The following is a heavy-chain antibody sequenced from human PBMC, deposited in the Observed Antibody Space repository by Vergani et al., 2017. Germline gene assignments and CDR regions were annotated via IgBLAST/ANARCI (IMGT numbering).Heavy chain of an antibody. CDR1: GFTFDDYA. J-gene: IGHJ4*02. V-gene: IGHV3-9*01. D-gene: IGHD6-13*01. Sequence: EVQLVESGGGLVQPGRSLRLSCAASGFTFDDYAMHWVRQAPGKGLEWVSGISWNSGSIGYADSVKGRFTISRDNAKNSLYLQMNSLRAEDTALYYFAKDKCSVAAAGTTPDYWGQGTLVTVSS. CDR2: ISWNSGSI. CDR3: AKDKCSVAAAGTTPDY.